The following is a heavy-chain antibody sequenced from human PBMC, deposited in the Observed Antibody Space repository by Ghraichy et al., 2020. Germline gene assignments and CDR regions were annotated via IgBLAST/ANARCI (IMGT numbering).Heavy chain of an antibody. Sequence: LSLNCAASGFTFSRYWMSWVRQAPGKGLEWVANIKQDGSEKYYVDSVKGRFTISRDNAKNSLYLQMNSLRAEDTAVYYCARSARFGELSYYYYYGMDVWGQGTTVTVSS. D-gene: IGHD3-10*01. V-gene: IGHV3-7*03. CDR1: GFTFSRYW. CDR3: ARSARFGELSYYYYYGMDV. CDR2: IKQDGSEK. J-gene: IGHJ6*02.